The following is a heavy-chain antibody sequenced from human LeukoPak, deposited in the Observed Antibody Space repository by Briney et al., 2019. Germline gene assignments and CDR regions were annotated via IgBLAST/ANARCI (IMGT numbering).Heavy chain of an antibody. CDR2: INHSGST. J-gene: IGHJ5*02. Sequence: SETLSPTCAVYGGSFSGYYWSWIRQPPGKGLEWIGEINHSGSTNYNPSLKSRVTISVDTSKNQFSLKLSSVTAADTAVYYCARAAGYCSSTSCYLGWFDPWGQGTLVTVSS. D-gene: IGHD2-2*01. CDR1: GGSFSGYY. CDR3: ARAAGYCSSTSCYLGWFDP. V-gene: IGHV4-34*01.